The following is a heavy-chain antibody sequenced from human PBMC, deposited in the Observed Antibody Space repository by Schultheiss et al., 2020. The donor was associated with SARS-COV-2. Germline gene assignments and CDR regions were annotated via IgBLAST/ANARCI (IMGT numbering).Heavy chain of an antibody. CDR2: ISYDGRNA. Sequence: GESLKISCAASGFTFSSYGMHWVRQAPGKGLEWVAIISYDGRNAYYADSVKGRFTISRDNSKNTIYLQMNSLRTEDTAVYYCARDKSSSDFDPWGHGTLVTVSS. J-gene: IGHJ5*02. CDR1: GFTFSSYG. CDR3: ARDKSSSDFDP. V-gene: IGHV3-30*03. D-gene: IGHD6-19*01.